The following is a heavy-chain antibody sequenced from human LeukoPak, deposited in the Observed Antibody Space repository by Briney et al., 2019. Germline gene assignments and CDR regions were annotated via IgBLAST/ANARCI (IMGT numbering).Heavy chain of an antibody. CDR1: GGSISSYY. D-gene: IGHD2/OR15-2a*01. CDR2: IYSSGST. CDR3: ARHVSRNWFDP. J-gene: IGHJ5*02. V-gene: IGHV4-4*07. Sequence: SETQSLICTVSGGSISSYYWSWIRQPAGKGLEWIGRIYSSGSTNYNPSLKSRVTVSVDTSKNQFSLKLSSVTAADTAVYYCARHVSRNWFDPWGQGTLVTVSS.